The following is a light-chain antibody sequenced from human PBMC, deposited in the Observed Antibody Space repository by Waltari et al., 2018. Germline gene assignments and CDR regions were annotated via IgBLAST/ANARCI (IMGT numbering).Light chain of an antibody. CDR1: SSDVGSYNL. J-gene: IGLJ3*02. CDR2: EVS. Sequence: QSALTQPASVSGSPGQSITISCTGTSSDVGSYNLVSWYQQHPGKAPKLMIYEVSKRPSGVSNRLSASKSGNPASLTISGLQAEDEADYYCCSYAGSWVFGGGTKLTVL. CDR3: CSYAGSWV. V-gene: IGLV2-23*02.